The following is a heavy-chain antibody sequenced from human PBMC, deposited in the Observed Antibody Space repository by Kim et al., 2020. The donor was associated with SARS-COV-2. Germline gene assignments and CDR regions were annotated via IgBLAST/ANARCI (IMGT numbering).Heavy chain of an antibody. CDR1: GYSFTSYW. J-gene: IGHJ4*02. CDR3: ARRHVDIVATTRGLDDY. CDR2: IDPSDSYT. V-gene: IGHV5-10-1*01. Sequence: GESLKISCKGSGYSFTSYWISWVRQMPGKGLEWMGRIDPSDSYTNYSPSFQGHVTISADKSISTAYLQWSSLKASDTAMYYCARRHVDIVATTRGLDDYWGQGTLVTVSS. D-gene: IGHD5-12*01.